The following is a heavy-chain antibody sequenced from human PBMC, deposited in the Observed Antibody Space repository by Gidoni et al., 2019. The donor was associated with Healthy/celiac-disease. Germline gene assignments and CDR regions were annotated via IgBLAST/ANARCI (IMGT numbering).Heavy chain of an antibody. CDR1: GFTFSSYA. J-gene: IGHJ4*02. CDR2: ISYDGSNK. V-gene: IGHV3-30*04. D-gene: IGHD1-26*01. CDR3: ARDMRWELLLGDDY. Sequence: QVQLVESGGGVVQPGRYLRLSCAASGFTFSSYAMNWVLQAPGKGLEWVAVISYDGSNKYYADSGKGRFTISRDNSKNTLYLQMNSLRAEDTAVYYCARDMRWELLLGDDYWGQGTLVTVSS.